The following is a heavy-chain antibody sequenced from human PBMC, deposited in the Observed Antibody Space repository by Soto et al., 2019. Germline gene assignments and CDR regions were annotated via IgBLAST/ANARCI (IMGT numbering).Heavy chain of an antibody. V-gene: IGHV1-2*04. D-gene: IGHD2-15*01. CDR2: INPNSGGT. CDR1: GYTFTGYY. Sequence: ASVKVSCKASGYTFTGYYMHWVRQAPGQGLEWMGWINPNSGGTNYAQKFQGWVTMTRDTSISTAYMELSRLRSDDTAVYYCARSTRYCCGGSCYDYYYGMDVWGQGTTVTVSS. J-gene: IGHJ6*02. CDR3: ARSTRYCCGGSCYDYYYGMDV.